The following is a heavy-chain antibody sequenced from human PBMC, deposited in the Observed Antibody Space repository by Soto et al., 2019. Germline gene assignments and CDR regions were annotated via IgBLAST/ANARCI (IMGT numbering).Heavy chain of an antibody. CDR1: GGSIISYY. CDR3: ARGEEKIYGMDV. Sequence: SETLSLTCTVSGGSIISYYCIFSRQPPVKGLEWIVYIYYSGSTNYNPSLKSRVTISVDTSKNQFSLKLSSVTAADTAVYYCARGEEKIYGMDVWGQGTTVTVSS. J-gene: IGHJ6*02. V-gene: IGHV4-59*01. CDR2: IYYSGST.